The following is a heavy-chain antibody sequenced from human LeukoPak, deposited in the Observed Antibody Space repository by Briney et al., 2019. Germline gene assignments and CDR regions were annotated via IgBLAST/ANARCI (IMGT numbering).Heavy chain of an antibody. CDR3: ARYGSAMVTRLWFDP. D-gene: IGHD5-18*01. Sequence: GESLKISCKGSGYSFTDYWIGWVRQMPGKGLEWMGIIYPGDSDTRYSPSFQDQVTISADKSISTAYLQWSSLKASDTAMYYCARYGSAMVTRLWFDPWGQGTLVTVSS. CDR2: IYPGDSDT. V-gene: IGHV5-51*01. J-gene: IGHJ5*02. CDR1: GYSFTDYW.